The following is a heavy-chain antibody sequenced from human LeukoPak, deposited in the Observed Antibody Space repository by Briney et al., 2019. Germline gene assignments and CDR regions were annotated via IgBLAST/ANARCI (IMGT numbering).Heavy chain of an antibody. J-gene: IGHJ6*04. Sequence: GGSLRLSCAASGFTFSSYEMNWVRQAPGKGLEWVSYISSSGSTIYYADSVKGRFTISRDNAKNSLYLQMNSLRAEDTAVYYCAELGITMIGGVWGKGTTVTISA. CDR1: GFTFSSYE. V-gene: IGHV3-48*03. CDR3: AELGITMIGGV. D-gene: IGHD3-10*02. CDR2: ISSSGSTI.